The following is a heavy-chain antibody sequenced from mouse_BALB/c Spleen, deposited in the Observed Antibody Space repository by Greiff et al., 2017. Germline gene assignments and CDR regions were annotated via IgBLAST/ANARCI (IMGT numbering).Heavy chain of an antibody. Sequence: QVQLKESGPGLVAPSQSLSITCTVSGFSLTGYGVNWVRQPPGKGLEWLGMIWGDGSTDYNSALKSRLSISKDNSKSQVFLKMNSLQTDDTARYYCARGRPHWYFDVWGAGTTVTVSS. J-gene: IGHJ1*01. CDR3: ARGRPHWYFDV. V-gene: IGHV2-6-7*01. CDR2: IWGDGST. CDR1: GFSLTGYG.